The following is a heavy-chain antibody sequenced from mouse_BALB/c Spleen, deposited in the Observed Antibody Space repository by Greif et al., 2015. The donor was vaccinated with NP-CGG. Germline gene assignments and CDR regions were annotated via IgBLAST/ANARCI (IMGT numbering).Heavy chain of an antibody. J-gene: IGHJ1*01. CDR3: NANYGSSDGLFDV. Sequence: VQLKESGAELVRSGASVKLSCTASGFNIKDYYMHWVKQRPEQGLEWIGWIDPENGDTEYASKFQGKATMTADTSSNTAFLQLSSLTSEDTAVYYRNANYGSSDGLFDVWGAGTTVTVSS. CDR1: GFNIKDYY. D-gene: IGHD1-1*01. V-gene: IGHV14-4*02. CDR2: IDPENGDT.